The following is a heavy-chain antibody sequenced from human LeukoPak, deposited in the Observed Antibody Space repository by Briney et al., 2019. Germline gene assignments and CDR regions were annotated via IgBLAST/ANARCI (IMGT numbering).Heavy chain of an antibody. J-gene: IGHJ4*02. Sequence: GGSLRLSCTTSGLTFSTSGFNWVRQAPGKGLEWVASIGPTGFDRYHANSIKGRFTISRDNANNFLYLQMDSLRAEDTAVYYCATETNGRHYDYWGQGTLLTVSS. D-gene: IGHD1-14*01. CDR2: IGPTGFDR. CDR1: GLTFSTSG. CDR3: ATETNGRHYDY. V-gene: IGHV3-21*06.